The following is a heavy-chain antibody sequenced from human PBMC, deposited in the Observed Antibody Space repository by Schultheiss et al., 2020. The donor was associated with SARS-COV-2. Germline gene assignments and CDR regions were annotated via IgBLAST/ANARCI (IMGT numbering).Heavy chain of an antibody. CDR1: GGSVSSDRYY. CDR3: ARGASPGIVGWSDP. Sequence: SETLSLTCTVSGGSVSSDRYYWSWIRQPPGKGLEWIGYIYYTGSTSYNPSLKSRVTILVDTSKNQFSLKLSSVTAADTAVYYCARGASPGIVGWSDPLGQGALVTVSS. D-gene: IGHD2/OR15-2a*01. J-gene: IGHJ5*02. CDR2: IYYTGST. V-gene: IGHV4-61*01.